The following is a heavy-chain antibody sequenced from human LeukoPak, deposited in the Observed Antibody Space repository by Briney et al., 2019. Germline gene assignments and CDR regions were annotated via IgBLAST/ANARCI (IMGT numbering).Heavy chain of an antibody. V-gene: IGHV4-59*08. CDR1: GGSISSNY. CDR3: ARHLRGSGSSTFSDY. CDR2: ISYSGST. Sequence: SETLSLTCTVSGGSISSNYWSWIRQPPGKGLEWIGYISYSGSTKYNPSLKSRVTISLDTSKNHFSLKLSSVTAADTAVYYCARHLRGSGSSTFSDYWGQGTLVTAPS. J-gene: IGHJ4*02. D-gene: IGHD3-10*01.